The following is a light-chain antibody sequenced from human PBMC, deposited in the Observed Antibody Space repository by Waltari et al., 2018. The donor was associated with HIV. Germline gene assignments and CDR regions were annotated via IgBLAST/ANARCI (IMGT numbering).Light chain of an antibody. J-gene: IGKJ5*01. Sequence: EIVLTQSPATLSLSPGERATLSCRASQSVSRYLAWYQQKPGQSPRLLIYDASNRATGIPARFSGSGSGTDFTLTISSLEPEDFAVYYCQQRSIWPLITFGQGTRLEIK. CDR3: QQRSIWPLIT. CDR2: DAS. V-gene: IGKV3-11*01. CDR1: QSVSRY.